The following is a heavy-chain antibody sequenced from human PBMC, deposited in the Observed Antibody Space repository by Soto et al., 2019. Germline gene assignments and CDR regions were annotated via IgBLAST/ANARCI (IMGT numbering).Heavy chain of an antibody. V-gene: IGHV1-46*01. CDR3: AREVGSNSWSYYYGMDV. D-gene: IGHD6-13*01. CDR2: INPNGGGT. Sequence: QVQLVQSGAEVKKPGASVKVSCKASGYFFTNYFMHCVRQAHGQGLEWMGIINPNGGGTSYAKKFEGRVTLTRDSATSTVYMELSSLRSEDTALYFCAREVGSNSWSYYYGMDVWGQGTSVTVYS. CDR1: GYFFTNYF. J-gene: IGHJ6*02.